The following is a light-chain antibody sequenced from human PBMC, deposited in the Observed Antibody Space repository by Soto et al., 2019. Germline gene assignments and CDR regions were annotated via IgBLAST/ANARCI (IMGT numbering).Light chain of an antibody. CDR2: DVS. Sequence: SVLTQPASVSGSPGQSITISCTGTSSDIDAYNYVSWYQQHAGKAPKLMIYDVSNRPSGIFNRFSGSKSGNTASLTISGLQAEDEADYYCGSYTTSTNCVFGTGTKVTGL. J-gene: IGLJ1*01. CDR3: GSYTTSTNCV. V-gene: IGLV2-14*01. CDR1: SSDIDAYNY.